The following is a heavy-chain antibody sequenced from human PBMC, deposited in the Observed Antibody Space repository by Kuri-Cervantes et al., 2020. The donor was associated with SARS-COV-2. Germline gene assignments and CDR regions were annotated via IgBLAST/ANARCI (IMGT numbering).Heavy chain of an antibody. CDR2: INWNGGST. D-gene: IGHD1-26*01. V-gene: IGHV3-20*04. J-gene: IGHJ4*02. Sequence: GESLKISCAASGFTFNDYGMGWVRQAPGKGLEWVSCINWNGGSTSYADSVKGRFTISRDNAKNSLYLQMNSLRAEDTAVYYCAKDLSGSDCFDYWGQGTLVTVSS. CDR1: GFTFNDYG. CDR3: AKDLSGSDCFDY.